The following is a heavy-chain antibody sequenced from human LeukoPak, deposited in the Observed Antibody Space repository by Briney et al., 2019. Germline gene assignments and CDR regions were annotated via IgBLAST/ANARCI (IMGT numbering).Heavy chain of an antibody. J-gene: IGHJ4*02. CDR1: GFTLGNYR. CDR3: ARLADYGGKLEGFDY. D-gene: IGHD4-23*01. CDR2: TKQDGNEK. V-gene: IGHV3-7*01. Sequence: GGSLRLSWAVSGFTLGNYRMRWVRQAPGKVLEWVAKTKQDGNEKYYVDSVKGRFTISRDNTKNTLYLQMNSLRVEDTAVYYCARLADYGGKLEGFDYWGQGTLVTVSS.